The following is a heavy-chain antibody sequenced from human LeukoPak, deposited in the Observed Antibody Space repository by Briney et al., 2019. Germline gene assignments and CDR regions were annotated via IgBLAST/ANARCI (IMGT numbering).Heavy chain of an antibody. J-gene: IGHJ6*02. CDR2: IPGSGGAT. V-gene: IGHV3-23*01. CDR1: GFTFSSYA. D-gene: IGHD3-22*01. CDR3: ARARPWDSSRSYYFGMDV. Sequence: PGGFLRLSCEASGFTFSSYAIRWVRQAPGTGLEWVSSIPGSGGATYYADSVRGRFSISRDSSKNTVYLQMNSLRDEDTAVYYCARARPWDSSRSYYFGMDVWGHGTTVTVSS.